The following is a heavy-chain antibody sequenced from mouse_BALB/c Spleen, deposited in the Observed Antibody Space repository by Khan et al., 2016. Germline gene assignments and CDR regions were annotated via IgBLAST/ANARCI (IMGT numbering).Heavy chain of an antibody. V-gene: IGHV4-1*02. Sequence: EVKLLESGGGLVQPGGSLKFSCAASGFDFRRYWMSWVRQAPGKGLEWIGEINPDSSTTKYTPPIKEKFIIPRDNANNTPYLQLSNVRSEDTALYCCAGTFWYVDVWGAETTVTVSS. CDR2: INPDSSTT. D-gene: IGHD2-14*01. J-gene: IGHJ1*01. CDR3: AGTFWYVDV. CDR1: GFDFRRYW.